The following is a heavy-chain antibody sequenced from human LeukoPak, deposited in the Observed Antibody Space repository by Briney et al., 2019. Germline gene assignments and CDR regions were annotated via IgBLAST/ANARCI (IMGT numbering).Heavy chain of an antibody. V-gene: IGHV1-2*04. Sequence: ASVKVSCKASGYTFTGYYMHWVRQAPGQGLEWMGWINPNSGGTNYAQKFQGWVTMTRDTSISTAYMELSSLRSEDTAVYYCARPHCGGDCYYDYWGQGTLVTVSS. J-gene: IGHJ4*02. D-gene: IGHD2-21*02. CDR3: ARPHCGGDCYYDY. CDR1: GYTFTGYY. CDR2: INPNSGGT.